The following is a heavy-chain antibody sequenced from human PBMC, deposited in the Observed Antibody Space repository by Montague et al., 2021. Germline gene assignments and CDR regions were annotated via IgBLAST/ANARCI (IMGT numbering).Heavy chain of an antibody. CDR1: GGSISSGGFY. CDR3: ARSGGYCSGGRCDTFDY. CDR2: IYVSGST. D-gene: IGHD2-15*01. V-gene: IGHV4-31*03. Sequence: TLSLTCSVSGGSISSGGFYWSWIRQHPGKGPEWIGSIYVSGSTNYNPSLKSRLTLSRDTSRNQVSLRLTSVTAAETAVYYCARSGGYCSGGRCDTFDYWGQGTLVTVSS. J-gene: IGHJ4*02.